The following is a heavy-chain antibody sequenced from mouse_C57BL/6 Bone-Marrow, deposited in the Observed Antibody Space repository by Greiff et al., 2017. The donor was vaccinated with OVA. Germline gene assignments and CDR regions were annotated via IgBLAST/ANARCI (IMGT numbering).Heavy chain of an antibody. CDR3: ARGCLLY. CDR2: IHPNSGST. J-gene: IGHJ2*01. CDR1: GYTFTSYW. V-gene: IGHV1-64*01. Sequence: QVQLKQSGAELVKPGASVKLSCKASGYTFTSYWMHWVKQRPGQGLEWIGMIHPNSGSTNYNAKFKSKATLTVAKSSITAYMLLSSLTSLDSAVSFCARGCLLYWGQGTTLTVSS. D-gene: IGHD6-1*01.